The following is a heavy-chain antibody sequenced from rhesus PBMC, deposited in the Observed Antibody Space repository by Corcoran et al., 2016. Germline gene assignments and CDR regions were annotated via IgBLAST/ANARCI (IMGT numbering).Heavy chain of an antibody. D-gene: IGHD2-8*01. J-gene: IGHJ1*01. CDR1: GFTFSDYY. Sequence: GGSLRLSCAASGFTFSDYYMHWVRQASGKGLEWVSRISNGGGSTWYADSVKGRFTISRDNSKNTLSLQMNSLRAEDTAVYYCANGCSGGVCYGNFEFWGQGALVTVSS. CDR3: ANGCSGGVCYGNFEF. V-gene: IGHV3-59*01. CDR2: ISNGGGST.